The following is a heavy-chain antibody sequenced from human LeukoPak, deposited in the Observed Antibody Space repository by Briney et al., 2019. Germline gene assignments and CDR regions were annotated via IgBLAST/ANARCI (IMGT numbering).Heavy chain of an antibody. D-gene: IGHD5-18*01. J-gene: IGHJ4*02. V-gene: IGHV3-7*01. CDR1: GFTFDNYW. CDR3: ARGNRYGSYFDS. Sequence: GGSLRLSCAASGFTFDNYWMTWVRQAPGKGLEWVANIKEDGSGKYYVDSMKGRFTISRDNAKDSLYLQMNSLRVEDTAVYYCARGNRYGSYFDSWGQGTLVTVSS. CDR2: IKEDGSGK.